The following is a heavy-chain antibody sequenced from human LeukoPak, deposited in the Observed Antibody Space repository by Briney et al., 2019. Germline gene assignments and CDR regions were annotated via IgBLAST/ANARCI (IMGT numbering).Heavy chain of an antibody. CDR1: GGSISSYY. CDR2: IYTGGST. D-gene: IGHD1-26*01. V-gene: IGHV4-4*09. J-gene: IGHJ4*02. CDR3: ARQRIKSGSYFFDY. Sequence: SETLSPTCTVSGGSISSYYWSWIRQPPGKGLEWIGYIYTGGSTNYNPSLKSRVTISVDTSKNQFSLKLSSVTAADTAVYYCARQRIKSGSYFFDYWGQGTLVTVSS.